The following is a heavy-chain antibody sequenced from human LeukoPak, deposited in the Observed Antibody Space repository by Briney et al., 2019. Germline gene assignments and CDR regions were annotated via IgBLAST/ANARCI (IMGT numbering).Heavy chain of an antibody. D-gene: IGHD2-15*01. V-gene: IGHV3-30-3*01. CDR3: ARDQGYCSGGSCLYYFDY. Sequence: PGGSLRLSCAASRFSFSTYWMSWVRQAPGKGLEWVAVISYDGSDKYYADSVKGRFTISGDNSKNTLYLQMNSLTTEDTAVYYCARDQGYCSGGSCLYYFDYWGQGTLVTVSS. J-gene: IGHJ4*02. CDR1: RFSFSTYW. CDR2: ISYDGSDK.